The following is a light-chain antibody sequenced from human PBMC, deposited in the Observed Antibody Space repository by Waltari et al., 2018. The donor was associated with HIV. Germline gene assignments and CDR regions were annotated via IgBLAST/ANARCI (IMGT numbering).Light chain of an antibody. V-gene: IGLV3-25*03. CDR1: ALPTHY. Sequence: SYELTQTPSVSVPPGQTAKIVCSGDALPTHYVYWYQQKAGQAPVMIIFQDTKRPSDIPARFSASSAGTTATLTISGVQAEDEADYFCQSAHNSDVIFGGGTKLTVL. CDR3: QSAHNSDVI. J-gene: IGLJ2*01. CDR2: QDT.